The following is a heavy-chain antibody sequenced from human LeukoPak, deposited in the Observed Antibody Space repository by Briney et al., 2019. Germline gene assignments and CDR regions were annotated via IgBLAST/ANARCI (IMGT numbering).Heavy chain of an antibody. D-gene: IGHD5-12*01. CDR3: ARGRGYRDYDRPLDY. Sequence: PGGSLRLSCAASGLTVSSSYMSWVRQAPGKGLEWVSIIYNDGSTYYADSMKGRFTISRDNSKNTLYLQVNSLRAEDTAMYYCARGRGYRDYDRPLDYWGQGTLVTVSS. J-gene: IGHJ4*02. CDR1: GLTVSSSY. V-gene: IGHV3-53*01. CDR2: IYNDGST.